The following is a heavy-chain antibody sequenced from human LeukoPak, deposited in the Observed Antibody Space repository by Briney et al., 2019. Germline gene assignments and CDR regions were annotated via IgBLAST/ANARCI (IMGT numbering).Heavy chain of an antibody. J-gene: IGHJ4*02. CDR2: IYYSGST. D-gene: IGHD6-19*01. Sequence: SETLSLTCTVSGGSISSGDYYWSWIRQPPGKGLEWIGYIYYSGSTYYNPSLKSRVTISVDTSKNQFSLKLSSVTAADTAVYYCARVVAVAGQPHYFDYWGQGTLVTVSS. CDR3: ARVVAVAGQPHYFDY. CDR1: GGSISSGDYY. V-gene: IGHV4-30-4*01.